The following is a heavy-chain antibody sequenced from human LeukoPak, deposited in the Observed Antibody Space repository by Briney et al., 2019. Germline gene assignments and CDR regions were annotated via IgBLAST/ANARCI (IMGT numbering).Heavy chain of an antibody. D-gene: IGHD5-18*01. V-gene: IGHV4-34*01. CDR3: ARGGLPPTAWFDP. J-gene: IGHJ5*02. CDR1: GGSFSGYY. CDR2: INHSGST. Sequence: SETLSLTCAVYGGSFSGYYWSWIRQPPGKGLEWIGEINHSGSTNYNPSLKSRVTISVDTSKNQFSLKLSSVTAADTAVYCCARGGLPPTAWFDPWGQGTLVTVSS.